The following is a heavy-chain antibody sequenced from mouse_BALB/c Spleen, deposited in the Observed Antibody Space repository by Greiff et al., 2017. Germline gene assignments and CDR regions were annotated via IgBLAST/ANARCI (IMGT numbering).Heavy chain of an antibody. CDR3: AREGWFAY. Sequence: ESGGGLVQPGGSRKLSCAASGFTFSSFGMHWVRQAPEKGLEWVAYISSGSSTIYYADTVKGRFTISRDNPKNTLFLQMTSLRSEDTAMYYCAREGWFAYWGQGTLVTVSA. V-gene: IGHV5-17*02. J-gene: IGHJ3*01. CDR2: ISSGSSTI. CDR1: GFTFSSFG.